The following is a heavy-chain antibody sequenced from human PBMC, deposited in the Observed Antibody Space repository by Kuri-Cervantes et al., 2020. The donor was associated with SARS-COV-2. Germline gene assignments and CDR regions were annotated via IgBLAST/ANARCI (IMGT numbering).Heavy chain of an antibody. CDR2: INAANGDT. D-gene: IGHD3-22*01. J-gene: IGHJ4*02. V-gene: IGHV1-3*01. Sequence: ASVKVSCKASGYTFSTYPLHWVRQAPGQRLEWMGWINAANGDTDSSRKFQGRVTITRDTSASTAYMELRSLTSEDTAVYYCARGGSYDSSGYLSEIDYWGQGTLVTVSS. CDR3: ARGGSYDSSGYLSEIDY. CDR1: GYTFSTYP.